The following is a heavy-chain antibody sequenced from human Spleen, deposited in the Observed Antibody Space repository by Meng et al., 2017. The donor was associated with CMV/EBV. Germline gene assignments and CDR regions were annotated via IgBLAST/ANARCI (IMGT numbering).Heavy chain of an antibody. V-gene: IGHV3-30-3*01. Sequence: GESLKISCAASGFTFSSYAMHWVRQAPGKGLEWVAVISYDGSNKYYADSVKGRFTISRDNSKNTLYLQMNSLRPEDTAVYYCARDSSGSPGAFGIWGQGTMVTVSS. D-gene: IGHD3-22*01. CDR3: ARDSSGSPGAFGI. CDR1: GFTFSSYA. J-gene: IGHJ3*02. CDR2: ISYDGSNK.